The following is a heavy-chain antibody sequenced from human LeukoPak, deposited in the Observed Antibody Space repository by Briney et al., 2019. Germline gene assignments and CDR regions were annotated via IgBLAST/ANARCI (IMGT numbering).Heavy chain of an antibody. CDR2: IIPIFGTA. Sequence: ASVKVSCKASGGTFSSYAISWVRQAPGQGLEWMGGIIPIFGTANYAQKFQGRVTITADESTSTAYMELSSLRSEDTAVYYCARDPSYDILTGYNNAFDIWGQGTMVTVSS. CDR3: ARDPSYDILTGYNNAFDI. CDR1: GGTFSSYA. D-gene: IGHD3-9*01. V-gene: IGHV1-69*13. J-gene: IGHJ3*02.